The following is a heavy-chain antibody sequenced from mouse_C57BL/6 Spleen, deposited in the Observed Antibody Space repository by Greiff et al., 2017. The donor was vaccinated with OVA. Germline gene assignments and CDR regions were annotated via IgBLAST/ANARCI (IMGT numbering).Heavy chain of an antibody. D-gene: IGHD1-1*02. CDR1: GYSITSGYY. Sequence: EVQLVESGPGLVKPSQSLSLTCSVTGYSITSGYYWNWIRQFPGNKLEWMGYISYDGSNNYNPSLKNRISITRDTSKNQFFLKLNSVTTEDTATYYCARGGGYGNYAMDYWGQGTSVTVSS. V-gene: IGHV3-6*01. CDR3: ARGGGYGNYAMDY. J-gene: IGHJ4*01. CDR2: ISYDGSN.